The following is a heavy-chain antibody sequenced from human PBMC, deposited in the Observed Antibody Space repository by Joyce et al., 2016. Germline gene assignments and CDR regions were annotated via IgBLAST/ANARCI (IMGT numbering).Heavy chain of an antibody. J-gene: IGHJ4*02. CDR2: INEDGGAQ. CDR1: GFTFTRYW. V-gene: IGHV3-7*01. CDR3: AREIWGPRE. Sequence: EVQLVESGGGWVQPGESLTLSCAASGFTFTRYWMTWVRQAPGKGWEWVCNINEDGGAQNSVDSVEGRFTISRDNARNSVYLHISSLRGDDTAVYYCAREIWGPREWGQGTLVTVSS. D-gene: IGHD3-16*01.